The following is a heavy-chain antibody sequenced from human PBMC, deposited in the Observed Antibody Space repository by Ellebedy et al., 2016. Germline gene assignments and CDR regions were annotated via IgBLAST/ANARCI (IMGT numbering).Heavy chain of an antibody. CDR3: ARDISLRDPGGFDF. CDR2: ISSTSTYI. J-gene: IGHJ4*02. V-gene: IGHV3-21*01. CDR1: GFTFSDHF. D-gene: IGHD1-14*01. Sequence: GGSLRLSCAASGFTFSDHFMDWVRQAPGKGLEWVSTISSTSTYIYYVDSVKGRFTISRDNARDSLSLQMNSLRAEDTAVYYCARDISLRDPGGFDFWGQGTLVTVSS.